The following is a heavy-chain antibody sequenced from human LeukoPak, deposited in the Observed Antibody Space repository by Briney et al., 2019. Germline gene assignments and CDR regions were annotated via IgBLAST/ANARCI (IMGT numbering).Heavy chain of an antibody. J-gene: IGHJ4*02. CDR1: GFTFSSYA. Sequence: GGSLGLSCAASGFTFSSYAMSWVRQAPGKGLEWVSAISGSGGSTYYADSVKGRFTISRDNSKNTLYLQMNRLRAEDTAVYYCAKVSAMVDSLNFDYWGQRTLVTVSS. D-gene: IGHD5-18*01. CDR2: ISGSGGST. V-gene: IGHV3-23*01. CDR3: AKVSAMVDSLNFDY.